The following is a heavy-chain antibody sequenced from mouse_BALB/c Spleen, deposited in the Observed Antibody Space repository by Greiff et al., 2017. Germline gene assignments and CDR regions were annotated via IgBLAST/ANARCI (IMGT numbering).Heavy chain of an antibody. CDR3: ARSEVPSWFAY. V-gene: IGHV3-2*02. CDR1: GYSITSDYA. CDR2: ISYSGST. D-gene: IGHD2-14*01. J-gene: IGHJ3*01. Sequence: EVMLVESGPGLVKPSQSLSLTCTVTGYSITSDYAWNWIRQFPGNKLEWMGYISYSGSTSYNPSLKSRISITRDTSKNQFFLQLNSVTTEDTATYYCARSEVPSWFAYWGQGTLVTVSA.